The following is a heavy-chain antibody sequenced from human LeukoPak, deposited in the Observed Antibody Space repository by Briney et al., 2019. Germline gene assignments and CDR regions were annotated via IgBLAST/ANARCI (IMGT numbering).Heavy chain of an antibody. V-gene: IGHV1-18*01. J-gene: IGHJ4*02. CDR2: IITHNGNT. D-gene: IGHD3-22*01. CDR1: GYTFTSYG. Sequence: ASVKVSCKASGYTFTSYGISWVRQAPGQGLEWMGWIITHNGNTNYAQKLQGRVTMTTDTSTSTAYMELRSLRSDDTAVYYCARGFPPRMYYDSSGYYSYYFDYWGQGTLVTVSS. CDR3: ARGFPPRMYYDSSGYYSYYFDY.